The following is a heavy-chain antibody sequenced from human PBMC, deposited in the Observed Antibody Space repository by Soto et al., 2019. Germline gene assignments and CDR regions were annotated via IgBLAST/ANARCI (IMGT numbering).Heavy chain of an antibody. D-gene: IGHD3-10*01. CDR3: ARLVADSSWYYYGLDV. Sequence: QVTLKESGPVLVKATETLTLTCSISGFSLTTGRMGVSWIRQPPGQALEWLAHIFSNNERSYTTSLQHRLSISADKSKRQVVLTMTDVGPVDAATYFCARLVADSSWYYYGLDVWGQGASVTVS. CDR2: IFSNNER. CDR1: GFSLTTGRMG. J-gene: IGHJ6*02. V-gene: IGHV2-26*03.